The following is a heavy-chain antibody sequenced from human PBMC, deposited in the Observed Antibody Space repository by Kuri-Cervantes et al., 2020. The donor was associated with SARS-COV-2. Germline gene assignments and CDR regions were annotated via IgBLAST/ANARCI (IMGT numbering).Heavy chain of an antibody. D-gene: IGHD2-21*01. CDR2: TSYDGSTK. Sequence: GGSLRLSCAASGFTFNNYAMHWVRQTPGEGLEWVAITSYDGSTKYYADSVKGRFTIPRDNSKNTLYLQMNNLRGEDTAVYFCARGRVGVQDFWGQGTLVTVSS. CDR1: GFTFNNYA. CDR3: ARGRVGVQDF. V-gene: IGHV3-30-3*01. J-gene: IGHJ4*02.